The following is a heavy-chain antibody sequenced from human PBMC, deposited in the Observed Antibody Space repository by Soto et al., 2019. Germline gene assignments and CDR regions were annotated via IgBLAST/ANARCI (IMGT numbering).Heavy chain of an antibody. CDR1: GFIFSNAW. J-gene: IGHJ4*02. CDR3: TTDDPINRY. Sequence: AGGSLRLSCAASGFIFSNAWMSWVRQAPGKGLEWVGRIKSKINGGTTDYAAPVRGRFSISRDDSKNTVYLQMNSLKTEDTAVYYCTTDDPINRYWGQGTLVTVSS. CDR2: IKSKINGGTT. V-gene: IGHV3-15*01.